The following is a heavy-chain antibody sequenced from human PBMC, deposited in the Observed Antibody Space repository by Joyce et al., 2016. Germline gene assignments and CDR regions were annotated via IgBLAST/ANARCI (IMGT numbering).Heavy chain of an antibody. CDR3: ARSSYTNGIFDY. J-gene: IGHJ4*02. CDR2: LSSSSSYI. D-gene: IGHD2-8*01. Sequence: EVQVVGSGGGLVTPGGALRLSCASAGVTFSSYSMSWVRQAPGKGVEWVSSLSSSSSYIKNTDAVKGRFTISRDNAKNSLYLQMNSLRVEDTAVYYCARSSYTNGIFDYWGQGTLVTVSS. CDR1: GVTFSSYS. V-gene: IGHV3-21*01.